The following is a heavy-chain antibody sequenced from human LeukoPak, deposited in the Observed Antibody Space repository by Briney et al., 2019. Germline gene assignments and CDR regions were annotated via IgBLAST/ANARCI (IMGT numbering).Heavy chain of an antibody. Sequence: GGSLRLSCAASGFTFSSYWMSWVRQAPGKGLEWVANIKQDGSEKYYVDSVKGRFTISRDNAKNSLYLQMNSLRAEDTAVYYCARDRDGYDILTGRYYYYMDVWGKGTTVTISS. V-gene: IGHV3-7*01. D-gene: IGHD3-9*01. CDR2: IKQDGSEK. J-gene: IGHJ6*03. CDR3: ARDRDGYDILTGRYYYYMDV. CDR1: GFTFSSYW.